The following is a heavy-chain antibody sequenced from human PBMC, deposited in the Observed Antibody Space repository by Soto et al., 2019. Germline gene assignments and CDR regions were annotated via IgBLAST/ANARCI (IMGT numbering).Heavy chain of an antibody. D-gene: IGHD3-3*01. Sequence: ASVKVSCKVSGYTLTELSVHWVRQAPGKGLEWMGGFDPEDGETIYAQKFQGRVTMTEDTSTDTAYVELSSLRSEDTAVYYCATDVPTYYDFWSGSYWGQGTLVTVSS. CDR2: FDPEDGET. J-gene: IGHJ4*02. V-gene: IGHV1-24*01. CDR1: GYTLTELS. CDR3: ATDVPTYYDFWSGSY.